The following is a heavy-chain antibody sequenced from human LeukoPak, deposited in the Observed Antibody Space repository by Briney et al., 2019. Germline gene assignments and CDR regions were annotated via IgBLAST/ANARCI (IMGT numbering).Heavy chain of an antibody. V-gene: IGHV1-2*04. J-gene: IGHJ4*02. CDR3: ARALSVSMVRGIIIPYNFDH. Sequence: ASVKVSCKASGYTFIGYHIQWVRQAPGQGLEWMGWIDPSSGGTNYAQKSQDWVTMTRDTSINTAYMELTRLRSNDTAVYYCARALSVSMVRGIIIPYNFDHWGQGTLVTVSS. CDR2: IDPSSGGT. D-gene: IGHD3-10*01. CDR1: GYTFIGYH.